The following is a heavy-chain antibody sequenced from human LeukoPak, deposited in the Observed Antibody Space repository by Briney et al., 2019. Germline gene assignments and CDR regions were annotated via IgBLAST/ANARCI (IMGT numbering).Heavy chain of an antibody. CDR3: ARYPGLEGAGSKGAFDY. D-gene: IGHD3-10*01. J-gene: IGHJ4*02. CDR1: GGSISSCY. V-gene: IGHV4-59*01. Sequence: PSETLSLTYTVSGGSISSCYWSWIRQPPGKGLEWIGYIYYSGSTNYNPSLKGRVTISVDMSKNQFSLKLRSVTAADTAVYYCARYPGLEGAGSKGAFDYWGQGTLVTVSS. CDR2: IYYSGST.